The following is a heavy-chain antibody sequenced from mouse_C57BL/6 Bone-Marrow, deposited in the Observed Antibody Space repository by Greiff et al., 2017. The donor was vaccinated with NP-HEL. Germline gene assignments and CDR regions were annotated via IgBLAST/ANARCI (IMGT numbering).Heavy chain of an antibody. J-gene: IGHJ3*01. V-gene: IGHV5-17*01. CDR2: ISSGSSTI. CDR1: GFTFSDYG. Sequence: EVKLMESGGGLVKPGGSLKLSCAASGFTFSDYGMHWVRQAPEKGLEWVAYISSGSSTIYYADTVKGRFTISRDNAKNTLFLQMTSLRSEDTAMYYCARRIGGYDEFAYWGQGTLVTVSA. D-gene: IGHD2-2*01. CDR3: ARRIGGYDEFAY.